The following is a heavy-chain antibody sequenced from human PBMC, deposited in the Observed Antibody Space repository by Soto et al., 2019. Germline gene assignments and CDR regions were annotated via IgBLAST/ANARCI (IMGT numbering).Heavy chain of an antibody. V-gene: IGHV1-69*01. CDR2: IIPLFGTT. D-gene: IGHD7-27*01. CDR3: AAELGFGKCSVV. J-gene: IGHJ6*02. CDR1: GDTFKNCV. Sequence: QVQVVQSGVEVRRPGSSVKVSCKASGDTFKNCVISWVRQAPGQGIEWMGGIIPLFGTTDFAQRCQCRLTITTDDSTTTAYTALSRLRSEDTATYYCAAELGFGKCSVVWCQGNTVIVSS.